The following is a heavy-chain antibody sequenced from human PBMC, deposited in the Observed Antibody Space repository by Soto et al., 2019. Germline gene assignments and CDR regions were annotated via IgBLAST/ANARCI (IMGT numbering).Heavy chain of an antibody. CDR2: ISAYNAIT. CDR3: ARDRDDYSDSSGYYPLKDY. V-gene: IGHV1-18*04. CDR1: GYTFTSYG. Sequence: QVQLVQSGAEVKKPGASVKVSCKASGYTFTSYGISWVRQAPGQGLEWMGWISAYNAITNYAQKLQGRVTMTTDTSTSTAFMELRSLRSDDTAVYYCARDRDDYSDSSGYYPLKDYWGQGTLVTVSS. J-gene: IGHJ4*02. D-gene: IGHD3-22*01.